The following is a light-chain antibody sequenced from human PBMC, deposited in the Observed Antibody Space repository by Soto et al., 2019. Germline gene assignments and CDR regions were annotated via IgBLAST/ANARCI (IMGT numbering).Light chain of an antibody. J-gene: IGKJ4*02. Sequence: IQLTQSPSSLSTSVGDRVTITCRASQGISSYLAWYQQKPGKDPKLLIYAASTLQSGVPSRFSGSGSGTDFTLTISSLQPEDFATYYCQQHNSYPLTFGGGTKVDIK. CDR1: QGISSY. CDR3: QQHNSYPLT. V-gene: IGKV1-9*01. CDR2: AAS.